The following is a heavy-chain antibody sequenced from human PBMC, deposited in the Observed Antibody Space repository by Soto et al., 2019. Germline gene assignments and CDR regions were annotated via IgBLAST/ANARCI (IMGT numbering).Heavy chain of an antibody. V-gene: IGHV4-59*08. J-gene: IGHJ4*02. Sequence: QVQLQESGPGLVKPSETLSLTCTVSGGSISSYYWSWIRQPPGKGLEWIGYIYYSGSTNYNPSLKSRVTISVYTSKNQFSLKLSSVTAADTAVYYCARHPDYDILTGFDYWGQGTRVTVSS. D-gene: IGHD3-9*01. CDR3: ARHPDYDILTGFDY. CDR1: GGSISSYY. CDR2: IYYSGST.